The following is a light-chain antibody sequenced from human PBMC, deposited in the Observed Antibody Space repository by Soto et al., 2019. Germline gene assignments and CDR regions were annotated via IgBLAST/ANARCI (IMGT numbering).Light chain of an antibody. Sequence: ESVLTPSPGTLSLSPGERATLSCSAIQSVSSNYLAWYQQKPGQAPRLLISDASNRATGIPARFSGSGSGTDFTLTISSLEPEDFAVYYCHQRQYGPPITFGQGTRLEIK. CDR3: HQRQYGPPIT. J-gene: IGKJ5*01. CDR1: QSVSSNY. CDR2: DAS. V-gene: IGKV3-11*01.